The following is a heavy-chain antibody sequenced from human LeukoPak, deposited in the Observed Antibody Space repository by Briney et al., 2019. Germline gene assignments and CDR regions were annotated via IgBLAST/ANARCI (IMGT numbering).Heavy chain of an antibody. V-gene: IGHV3-48*01. Sequence: PGGSLRLSCAASGFTFSSYDMNWVRQAPGKGLEWVSSISSSSRNIYYADSVEGRFTISRDNAKNSLYLHMNTQRAEDTPVYYWAGPYSSGLDDWFDPWGQGTQVTVSS. CDR3: AGPYSSGLDDWFDP. CDR2: ISSSSRNI. CDR1: GFTFSSYD. J-gene: IGHJ5*02. D-gene: IGHD6-19*01.